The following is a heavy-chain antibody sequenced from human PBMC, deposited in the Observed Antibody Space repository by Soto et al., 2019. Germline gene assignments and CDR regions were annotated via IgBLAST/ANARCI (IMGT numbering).Heavy chain of an antibody. CDR2: IVVGSGNT. J-gene: IGHJ5*02. Sequence: SVKVSYNASGFSFTSSAGQWVRHARGQRLEWIGWIVVGSGNTNYAQKFQERVTITRDMSTSTAYMELSSLRSEDTAVYYCAAEAPGLAASPRPLAPWGQGTLVTVSS. CDR3: AAEAPGLAASPRPLAP. D-gene: IGHD6-6*01. CDR1: GFSFTSSA. V-gene: IGHV1-58*01.